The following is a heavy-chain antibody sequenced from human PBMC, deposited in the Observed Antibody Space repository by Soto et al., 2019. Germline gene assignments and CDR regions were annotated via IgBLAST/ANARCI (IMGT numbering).Heavy chain of an antibody. Sequence: SQTLSLTCAVYGGTFSGYYWRWIRQPPGKGLEWIGGINHSGSTNYNPSLKSRVTISVDTSKNQFSLRLSSVTAADTAVYYCASCGYGSGDYYYVLAFSGQGTTVIGSS. CDR3: ASCGYGSGDYYYVLAF. J-gene: IGHJ6*02. D-gene: IGHD5-12*01. CDR2: INHSGST. CDR1: GGTFSGYY. V-gene: IGHV4-34*01.